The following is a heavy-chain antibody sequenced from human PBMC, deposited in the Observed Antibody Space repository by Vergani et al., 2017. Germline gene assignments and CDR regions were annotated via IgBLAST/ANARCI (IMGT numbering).Heavy chain of an antibody. D-gene: IGHD1-1*01. CDR2: IYPADSDT. J-gene: IGHJ5*02. V-gene: IGHV5-51*01. CDR3: ARQTTYTAS. Sequence: EVELVQSGPEMRKPGESLKISCKGSEYSFGNYWIGWVRQMPGKGLEWMGIIYPADSDTRYSPSFQGQVTISADKSISTSFLQWDSLKSSDTALYYCARQTTYTASWGQGTLVTVSS. CDR1: EYSFGNYW.